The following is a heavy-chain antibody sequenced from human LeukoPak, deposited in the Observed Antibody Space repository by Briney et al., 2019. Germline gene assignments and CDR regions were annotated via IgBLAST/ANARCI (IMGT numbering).Heavy chain of an antibody. J-gene: IGHJ6*02. D-gene: IGHD3-10*01. V-gene: IGHV3-7*01. Sequence: GGSLRLSCAASGFAFSSHGMHWVRQAPGKGLEWVANIKQDGSEKYYVDSVKGRFTISRDNAKNSLYLQMNSLRAEDTAVYYCASSYMVRGAYYYYYYGMDVWGQGTAVTVSS. CDR3: ASSYMVRGAYYYYYYGMDV. CDR2: IKQDGSEK. CDR1: GFAFSSHG.